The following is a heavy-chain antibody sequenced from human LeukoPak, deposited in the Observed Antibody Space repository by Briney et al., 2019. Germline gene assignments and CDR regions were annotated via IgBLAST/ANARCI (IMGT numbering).Heavy chain of an antibody. CDR1: GFTFRSYE. D-gene: IGHD3-22*01. V-gene: IGHV3-48*03. Sequence: GGSLRLSCAASGFTFRSYEMNWVRQAPGKGLEWVSYISSSGSTMYYADSVKGRFTISRDDAKNSLCLQMNSLRAEDTAVYYCATYYDSAGFDFDYWGQGTLVTVSS. CDR3: ATYYDSAGFDFDY. CDR2: ISSSGSTM. J-gene: IGHJ4*02.